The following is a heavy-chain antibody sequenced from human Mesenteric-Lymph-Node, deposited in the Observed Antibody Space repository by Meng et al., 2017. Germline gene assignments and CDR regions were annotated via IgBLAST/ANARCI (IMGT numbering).Heavy chain of an antibody. CDR2: ISYDGSNK. CDR1: GFTFSSYA. Sequence: GESLKISCAASGFTFSSYAMHWVRQAPGKGLEWVAVISYDGSNKYYADSVKGRFTISRDNSKNTLYLQMNSLRAEDTAVYYCARGLGGTYYYYYGMDVWGQGNMVTVSS. J-gene: IGHJ6*02. CDR3: ARGLGGTYYYYYGMDV. V-gene: IGHV3-30*01. D-gene: IGHD3-3*01.